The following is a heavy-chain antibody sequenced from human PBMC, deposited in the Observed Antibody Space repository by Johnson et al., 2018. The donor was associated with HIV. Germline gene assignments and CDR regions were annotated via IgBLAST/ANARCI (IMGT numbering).Heavy chain of an antibody. CDR2: ISYDGSNK. Sequence: QVQLVESGGGVVLPGGSLRLSCAASGFTFSSYAMHWVRQAPGKGLEWVAVISYDGSNKYYADSVKGRFTISRDNSKNTLYLQMNSLRAEDTAVYYCARARDRSSSRDAFDIWGQGTMVTVSS. D-gene: IGHD6-13*01. J-gene: IGHJ3*02. V-gene: IGHV3-30-3*01. CDR3: ARARDRSSSRDAFDI. CDR1: GFTFSSYA.